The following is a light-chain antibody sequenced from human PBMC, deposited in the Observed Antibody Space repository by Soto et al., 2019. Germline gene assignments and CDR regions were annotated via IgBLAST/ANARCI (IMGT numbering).Light chain of an antibody. V-gene: IGKV3-20*01. CDR1: QSVSIK. J-gene: IGKJ5*01. CDR3: KQYGSSLIT. Sequence: EIVMTQSPATLSVSPGERATLSCRASQSVSIKLAWYQQKPGQAHRLLISGASSRAADIPDRFSGSGSGTDFTLTIKRLEPEDFAVYYCKQYGSSLITFGQGTRLEIK. CDR2: GAS.